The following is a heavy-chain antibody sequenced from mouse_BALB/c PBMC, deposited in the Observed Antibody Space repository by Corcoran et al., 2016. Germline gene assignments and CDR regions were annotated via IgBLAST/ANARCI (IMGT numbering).Heavy chain of an antibody. CDR2: INTNTGEP. CDR1: GYTFTNCG. D-gene: IGHD1-1*01. Sequence: QIQLVQSGPELKKPGETVKISCKASGYTFTNCGMNWVKQAPGKGLKWMGWINTNTGEPTYAEEFKGRFAFSLETSASTAYLQINNLKNEDTATYFCARYPYYGSSYWYFDVWGAGTTVTVSS. V-gene: IGHV9-3*02. J-gene: IGHJ1*01. CDR3: ARYPYYGSSYWYFDV.